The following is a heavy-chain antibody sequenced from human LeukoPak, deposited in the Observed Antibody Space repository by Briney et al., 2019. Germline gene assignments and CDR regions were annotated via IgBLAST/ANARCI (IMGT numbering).Heavy chain of an antibody. CDR3: ARDGAPSGSYYYYYCMDV. J-gene: IGHJ6*03. CDR2: IYYSGST. D-gene: IGHD1-26*01. Sequence: SETLSLTCTVSGGSISSYYWSWIRQPSGKGLEWVGYIYYSGSTNYNPSLKSRVTISVDTSKNQFSLKLSSVTAADTAVYYCARDGAPSGSYYYYYCMDVWGKGTTVTVSS. V-gene: IGHV4-59*01. CDR1: GGSISSYY.